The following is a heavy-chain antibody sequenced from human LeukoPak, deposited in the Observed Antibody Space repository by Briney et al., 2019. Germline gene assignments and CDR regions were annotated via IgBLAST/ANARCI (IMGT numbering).Heavy chain of an antibody. J-gene: IGHJ5*02. CDR2: ISYDGSNK. CDR1: GFTFSSYS. V-gene: IGHV3-30*18. Sequence: PGRSLRLSCAASGFTFSSYSMHWVRQAPGKGLEWVAVISYDGSNKYYADSVKGRFTTSRDNSKNTLYLQMNSLRAEDTAVYYCAKDSSAYQFDPWGQGTLVTVSS. D-gene: IGHD2-2*01. CDR3: AKDSSAYQFDP.